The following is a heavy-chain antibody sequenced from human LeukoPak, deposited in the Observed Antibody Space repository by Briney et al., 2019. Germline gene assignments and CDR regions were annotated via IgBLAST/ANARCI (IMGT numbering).Heavy chain of an antibody. CDR1: GFTFTNYA. D-gene: IGHD2-8*02. CDR2: ISGSGSGT. Sequence: SGGSLRLSCAASGFTFTNYAMSWVRQAPGKGLEWVSTISGSGSGTYYADSVKGRFTISRDNSKNTLYLQMNSLRAEDTAIYYCAKATLEYCNGVLCYPFDYWGQGTLVTVSS. V-gene: IGHV3-23*01. CDR3: AKATLEYCNGVLCYPFDY. J-gene: IGHJ4*02.